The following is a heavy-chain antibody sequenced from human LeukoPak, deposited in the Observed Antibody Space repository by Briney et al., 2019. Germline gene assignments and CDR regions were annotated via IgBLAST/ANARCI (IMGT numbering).Heavy chain of an antibody. CDR1: GYTFTGYY. CDR3: ARAFVQHMVRGVTVYWFDP. D-gene: IGHD3-10*01. CDR2: INPNSGGT. J-gene: IGHJ5*02. Sequence: ASVKVSCKASGYTFTGYYMRWVRQAPGQGLEWMGWINPNSGGTNYAQKFQGRVTMTRDTSISTAYMELSRLRSDDTAVYYCARAFVQHMVRGVTVYWFDPWGQGTLVTVSS. V-gene: IGHV1-2*02.